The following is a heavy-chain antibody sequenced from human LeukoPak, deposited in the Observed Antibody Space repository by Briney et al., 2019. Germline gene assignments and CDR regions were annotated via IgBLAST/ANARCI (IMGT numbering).Heavy chain of an antibody. V-gene: IGHV3-23*01. Sequence: GGSLRLSCAASGFTFTTYAMAWVRQAPGKGLEWFSAISGSGGSTYYADSVKGRFTISRDNSNNTLYLQMKSLRAEDTALYYCAKDLSYGMDVWGQGTTVTVSS. CDR2: ISGSGGST. CDR3: AKDLSYGMDV. J-gene: IGHJ6*02. CDR1: GFTFTTYA. D-gene: IGHD3-9*01.